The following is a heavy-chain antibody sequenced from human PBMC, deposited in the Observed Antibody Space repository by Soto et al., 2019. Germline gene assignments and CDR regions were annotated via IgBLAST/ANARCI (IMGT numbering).Heavy chain of an antibody. CDR3: SPIVMACLRYLFDY. Sequence: QITLKESGPPLVKPTQTLTLTCTFSGFSLSSTRMAVGWIRQPPGKALEWLALIYWDDDKRYSPFLKSRLTITKDPPKNQVVPTKSHLGPVETGRYFFSPIVMACLRYLFDYWGQGNLGTLSS. CDR2: IYWDDDK. V-gene: IGHV2-5*02. CDR1: GFSLSSTRMA. D-gene: IGHD2-8*01. J-gene: IGHJ4*02.